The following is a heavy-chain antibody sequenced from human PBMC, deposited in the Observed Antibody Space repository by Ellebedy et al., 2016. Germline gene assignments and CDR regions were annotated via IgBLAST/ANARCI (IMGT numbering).Heavy chain of an antibody. Sequence: GGSLRLSCEASGFTFSEAWMSWVRQAPGKGLEWVGRIRSKADGGTRDYAAPVKGRFTISRDDSTDTLFLQMNSLQTEDTAVYYCTTWDHDYHPWSWGQGTLVTVSS. J-gene: IGHJ4*02. CDR1: GFTFSEAW. V-gene: IGHV3-15*01. CDR2: IRSKADGGTR. D-gene: IGHD4-11*01. CDR3: TTWDHDYHPWS.